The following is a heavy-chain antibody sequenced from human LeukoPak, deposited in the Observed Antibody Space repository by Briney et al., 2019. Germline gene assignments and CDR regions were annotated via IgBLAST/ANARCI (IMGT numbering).Heavy chain of an antibody. Sequence: AGGPLRLSCAASGFTFSSYGMHWVRQAPGKGLEWVAFIRYDGSNKYYADSVKGRFTISRDNAKNSLYLQMNSLRAEDTAVYYCARMGEVRDFDYWGQGTLVTVSS. CDR2: IRYDGSNK. J-gene: IGHJ4*02. CDR1: GFTFSSYG. CDR3: ARMGEVRDFDY. V-gene: IGHV3-30*02. D-gene: IGHD3-16*01.